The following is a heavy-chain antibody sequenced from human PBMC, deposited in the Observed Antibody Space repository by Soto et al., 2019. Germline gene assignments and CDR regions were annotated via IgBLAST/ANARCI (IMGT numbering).Heavy chain of an antibody. J-gene: IGHJ6*02. CDR2: INSDGSST. Sequence: QPGGSLRLSCAASGFTFSSYWMHWVRQAPGKGLVWVSRINSDGSSTSYADSVKGRFTISRDNAKNTLYLQMNSLRAEDTAVYYCASRGRYCSGGSCYYYYGMDVWGQGTTVTVSS. V-gene: IGHV3-74*01. CDR1: GFTFSSYW. CDR3: ASRGRYCSGGSCYYYYGMDV. D-gene: IGHD2-15*01.